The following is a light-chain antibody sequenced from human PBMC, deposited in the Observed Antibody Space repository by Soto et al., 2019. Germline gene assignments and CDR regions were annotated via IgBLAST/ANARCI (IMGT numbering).Light chain of an antibody. V-gene: IGLV2-14*03. CDR3: SAYTSTNTVI. Sequence: QSALTQPASVSGSPGQSISISCTTSSSDFGGHNLVSWYQHHPGRAPNLLIYAVTNRPSGVPDRFSGSKSGSTASLIISGLRSEDEADYYCSAYTSTNTVIFGGRTKLTVL. CDR2: AVT. J-gene: IGLJ2*01. CDR1: SSDFGGHNL.